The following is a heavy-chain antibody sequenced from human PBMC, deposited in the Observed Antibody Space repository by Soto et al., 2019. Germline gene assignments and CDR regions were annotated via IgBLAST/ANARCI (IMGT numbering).Heavy chain of an antibody. V-gene: IGHV3-30-3*01. D-gene: IGHD4-17*01. CDR3: ARVGYGDYQDYWYFDL. J-gene: IGHJ2*01. CDR1: GFTFSSSA. Sequence: QVQLVESGGGVVQPGRSLRLSCAASGFTFSSSAMHWVRQAPGKGLEWVAVISYDGSNKYYADSVKGRFTISRDNSKNTLYLQMNSLRAEDAAVYYGARVGYGDYQDYWYFDLGGRGTLVTVCS. CDR2: ISYDGSNK.